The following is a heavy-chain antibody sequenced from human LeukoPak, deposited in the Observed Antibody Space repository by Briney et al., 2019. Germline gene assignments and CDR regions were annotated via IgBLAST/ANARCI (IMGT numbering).Heavy chain of an antibody. Sequence: ASVKVSCKASGGTFISYAISWVRQAPGQGLEWMGRIIPILGIANYAQKFQGRVTITADKSTSTAYMELSSLRSEDTAVYYCARDPGSYYDFWSGYYTALGEFDPWGQGTLVTVSS. CDR2: IIPILGIA. V-gene: IGHV1-69*04. CDR1: GGTFISYA. CDR3: ARDPGSYYDFWSGYYTALGEFDP. D-gene: IGHD3-3*01. J-gene: IGHJ5*02.